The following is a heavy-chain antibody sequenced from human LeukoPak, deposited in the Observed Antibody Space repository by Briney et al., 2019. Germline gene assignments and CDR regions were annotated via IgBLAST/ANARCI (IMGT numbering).Heavy chain of an antibody. D-gene: IGHD1-26*01. CDR3: AREGGTYSYQFEY. CDR2: IYSGGST. CDR1: GFTVSSNY. Sequence: GGSLRLSCAASGFTVSSNYISWVRQGPGKGLEWVSVIYSGGSTYYADSVKGRFTISRDNSKNTLYLQMSSLRAEDTAVYYCAREGGTYSYQFEYWGQGTQVTVSS. V-gene: IGHV3-66*01. J-gene: IGHJ4*02.